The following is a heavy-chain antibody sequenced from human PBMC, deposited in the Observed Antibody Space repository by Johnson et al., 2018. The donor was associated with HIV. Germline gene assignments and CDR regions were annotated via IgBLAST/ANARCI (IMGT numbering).Heavy chain of an antibody. J-gene: IGHJ3*02. CDR1: KFTFTNYW. V-gene: IGHV3-7*05. Sequence: VQLVESGGGLVQPGGSLRLSCADSKFTFTNYWMSWVRQAPGKGLEWVANINQDGSEKYYLDSVKGRFTVSRDNPKNSFYLQMHSLRAEDTALYYCARDSAYSSGDYWGAFDIWGQGTMVTVSS. CDR2: INQDGSEK. D-gene: IGHD3-22*01. CDR3: ARDSAYSSGDYWGAFDI.